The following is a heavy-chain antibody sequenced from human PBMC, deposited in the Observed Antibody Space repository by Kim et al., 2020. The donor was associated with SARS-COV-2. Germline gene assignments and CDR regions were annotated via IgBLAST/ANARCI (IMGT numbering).Heavy chain of an antibody. CDR1: GGSFRGYY. CDR2: INHSGST. Sequence: SETLSLTCAVYGGSFRGYYWSWIRQPPGKGLEWIGEINHSGSTNYNPSLKSRVTMSVDTSKNQFSLKLSSVTAADTAVYYCARGWGNIVVVIANFRRQRGFDPWGQGPLVTVSS. CDR3: ARGWGNIVVVIANFRRQRGFDP. J-gene: IGHJ5*02. D-gene: IGHD2-21*01. V-gene: IGHV4-34*01.